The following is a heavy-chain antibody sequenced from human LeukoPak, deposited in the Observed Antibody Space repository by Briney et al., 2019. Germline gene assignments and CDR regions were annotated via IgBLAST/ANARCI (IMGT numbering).Heavy chain of an antibody. CDR1: GGSISSYY. D-gene: IGHD3-10*01. CDR3: ARSMVRGVYPPDY. J-gene: IGHJ4*02. CDR2: TYYSGST. V-gene: IGHV4-59*08. Sequence: SETLSLTCTVPGGSISSYYWSWLRQPPGKGLEWLGYTYYSGSTNYNPSLKSRVTISVDTSKNQFSLKLSSVTAADTAVYYCARSMVRGVYPPDYWGQGTLVTVSS.